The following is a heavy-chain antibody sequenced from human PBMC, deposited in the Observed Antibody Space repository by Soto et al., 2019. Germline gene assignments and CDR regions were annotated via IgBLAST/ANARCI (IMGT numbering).Heavy chain of an antibody. D-gene: IGHD5-12*01. CDR1: GYSFTSYW. V-gene: IGHV5-10-1*03. Sequence: EVQLVQSGAEVKKPGESLRISCKGSGYSFTSYWISWVRQMPGKGMEWMGRIDPSDSYTNYSPSFQGHVTISADKSVSTAYLQWSSLKASDTAMYDCARRGYGGYGGGDAFDIWGQGTMVTVSS. CDR3: ARRGYGGYGGGDAFDI. CDR2: IDPSDSYT. J-gene: IGHJ3*02.